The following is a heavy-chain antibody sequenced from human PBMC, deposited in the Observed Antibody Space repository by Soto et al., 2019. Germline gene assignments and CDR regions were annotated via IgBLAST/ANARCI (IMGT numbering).Heavy chain of an antibody. J-gene: IGHJ4*02. CDR2: IRSKNNDYAT. Sequence: LVESGGGLVQPGGSLKLSCTASGFSLRDSSIYWVRQASGKGLEWVGRIRSKNNDYATAYGAPGKGRFIISRDDSKNTAYLKMESLKSGDTAVYFCSRRRHCTRIRCYGERWGQGTLVTVSS. D-gene: IGHD2-2*01. V-gene: IGHV3-73*02. CDR1: GFSLRDSS. CDR3: SRRRHCTRIRCYGER.